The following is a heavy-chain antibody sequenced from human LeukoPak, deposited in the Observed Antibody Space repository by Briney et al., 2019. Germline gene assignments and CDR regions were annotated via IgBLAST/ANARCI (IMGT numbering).Heavy chain of an antibody. D-gene: IGHD3-9*01. J-gene: IGHJ4*02. CDR2: ISGGGGST. V-gene: IGHV3-23*01. Sequence: PGGSLRLSCAASGLTFSSYPMTWVRQAPGKGLEWVSAISGGGGSTHYADSVKGRFTISRDNSKNTLYLQMNSLRAEDTAVYYCAKGAGNFDWSYHDYWGQGTLVTVSS. CDR1: GLTFSSYP. CDR3: AKGAGNFDWSYHDY.